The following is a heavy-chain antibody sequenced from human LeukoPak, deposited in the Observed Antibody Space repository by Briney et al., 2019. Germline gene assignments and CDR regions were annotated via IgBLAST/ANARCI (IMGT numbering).Heavy chain of an antibody. Sequence: GGSLRLSCVASGFTFSSYWMSWVRQAPGKGLEWVANIKQDGSIKYYMDPVKGRFTISSDTAKNSLYLQMNSLRAEDTAVYYCARDPDGFDYWGQGTLVTVSS. J-gene: IGHJ4*02. D-gene: IGHD5-24*01. CDR3: ARDPDGFDY. V-gene: IGHV3-7*04. CDR2: IKQDGSIK. CDR1: GFTFSSYW.